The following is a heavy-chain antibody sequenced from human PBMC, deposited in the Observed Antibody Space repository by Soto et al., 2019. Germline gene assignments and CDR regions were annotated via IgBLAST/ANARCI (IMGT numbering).Heavy chain of an antibody. D-gene: IGHD1-7*01. Sequence: ASVKVSCKVSGYTLTELSMHWVRQAPGKGLEWMGGFDPEDGETIYAQKFQGRVTMTEDTSTDTAYMELSSLRSEDTAVYYCATTPIWSNWNYVGYYFDYWGQGTLVTVSS. CDR1: GYTLTELS. CDR2: FDPEDGET. J-gene: IGHJ4*02. CDR3: ATTPIWSNWNYVGYYFDY. V-gene: IGHV1-24*01.